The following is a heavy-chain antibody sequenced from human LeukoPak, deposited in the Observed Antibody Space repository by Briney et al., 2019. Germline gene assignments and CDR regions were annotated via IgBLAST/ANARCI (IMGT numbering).Heavy chain of an antibody. D-gene: IGHD2-15*01. CDR3: ASLPGAYCSGGCRSPPP. CDR2: IYYSGST. J-gene: IGHJ5*02. CDR1: GGSLSSSRYY. V-gene: IGHV4-39*01. Sequence: SETLSLTSTVSGGSLSSSRYYWGWIRQPPGKGLEWIGNIYYSGSTYYNPSLKSRVTISVDTSKNQFSLKLSSVTASDTAVYYCASLPGAYCSGGCRSPPPWGQGALVTVSS.